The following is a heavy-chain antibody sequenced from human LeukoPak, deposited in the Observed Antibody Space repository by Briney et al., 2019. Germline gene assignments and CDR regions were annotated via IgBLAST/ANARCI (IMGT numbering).Heavy chain of an antibody. J-gene: IGHJ4*02. D-gene: IGHD2-2*01. CDR1: GFTFSDYF. V-gene: IGHV3-11*01. Sequence: PGGSLRLSCAASGFTFSDYFMSWIRQAPGKGLEWVSYISSSGRPIYYADSVKGRFTISRDNAKNSLYLQMYGLRAEDTAVYYCARDLVNYASPFDYWGQGTLVTVSS. CDR2: ISSSGRPI. CDR3: ARDLVNYASPFDY.